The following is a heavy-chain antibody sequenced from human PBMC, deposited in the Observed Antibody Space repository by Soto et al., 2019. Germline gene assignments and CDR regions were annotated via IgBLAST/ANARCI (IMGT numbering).Heavy chain of an antibody. CDR1: GVSINSGGYY. D-gene: IGHD1-1*01. J-gene: IGHJ3*02. Sequence: QVQLQESGPGLVKPSQTLSLTCSVSGVSINSGGYYWSWIRHHPGKGLEWIGYIFYTGHTFYNPSLKSRVAMSLDTSKNQFSLKLSSVTAADTAVYYCARGSQLERDALDIWGQGTMVTVSS. CDR2: IFYTGHT. V-gene: IGHV4-31*03. CDR3: ARGSQLERDALDI.